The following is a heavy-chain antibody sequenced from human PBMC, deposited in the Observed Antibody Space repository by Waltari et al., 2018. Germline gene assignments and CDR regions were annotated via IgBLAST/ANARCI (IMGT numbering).Heavy chain of an antibody. CDR2: ISGSGGAT. D-gene: IGHD6-13*01. J-gene: IGHJ5*01. CDR3: AKEGFSSSWYTWFDS. CDR1: GFTFINSA. Sequence: EVQLVESGGGLEQVGGSLKLSCVASGFTFINSAMSWVRQAPGKGLQWVSAISGSGGATYYADSVKGRFTISRDNSKNTLYLQINSLRAEDAAVYFCAKEGFSSSWYTWFDSWGQGTLVTVSS. V-gene: IGHV3-23*04.